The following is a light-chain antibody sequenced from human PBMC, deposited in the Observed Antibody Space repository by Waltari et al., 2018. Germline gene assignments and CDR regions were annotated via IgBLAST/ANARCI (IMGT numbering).Light chain of an antibody. CDR3: NSYAGSNSVL. CDR2: DVS. Sequence: QSALTQPPSASGSPGQSVTISCTGTSSYVGGYTCVAWYQQHPGKAPKLMLYDVSKRPSGVPDRFSGSKSGNTAYLTVAGLQAEDEADYYCNSYAGSNSVLFGAGTKLTVL. CDR1: SSYVGGYTC. V-gene: IGLV2-8*01. J-gene: IGLJ2*01.